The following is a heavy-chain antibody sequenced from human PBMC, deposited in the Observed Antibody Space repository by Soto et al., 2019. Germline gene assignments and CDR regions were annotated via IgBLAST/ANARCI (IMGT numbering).Heavy chain of an antibody. CDR1: GFTFDDYT. J-gene: IGHJ3*02. D-gene: IGHD3-22*01. CDR3: AKGDADSSGYSGPLGASDI. CDR2: ISWDGGST. Sequence: GGSLRLSCAASGFTFDDYTMHWVRQAPGKGLEWVSLISWDGGSTYYADSVKGRFTISRDNSKNSLYLQMNSLRTEDTALYYCAKGDADSSGYSGPLGASDIWGQGTTVT. V-gene: IGHV3-43*01.